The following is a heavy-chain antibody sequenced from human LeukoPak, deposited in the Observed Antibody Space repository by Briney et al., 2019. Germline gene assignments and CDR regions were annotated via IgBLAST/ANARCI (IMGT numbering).Heavy chain of an antibody. Sequence: GGSLRLSCAASGFTFDDYAMHWVRQAPGKGLEWVSGISWNSGSIGYADSVKGRFTISRDNSKNTLYLQMNSLRAEDTAVYYCAKDDFDQLATGFHYYYGMDVWGQGTTVTVSS. CDR1: GFTFDDYA. CDR2: ISWNSGSI. D-gene: IGHD6-13*01. J-gene: IGHJ6*02. V-gene: IGHV3-9*01. CDR3: AKDDFDQLATGFHYYYGMDV.